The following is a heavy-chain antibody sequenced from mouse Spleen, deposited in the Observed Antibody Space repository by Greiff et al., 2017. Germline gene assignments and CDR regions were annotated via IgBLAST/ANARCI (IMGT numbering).Heavy chain of an antibody. D-gene: IGHD2-5*01. V-gene: IGHV1-81*01. CDR3: ARPYSNPFDY. CDR1: GYTFTSYG. CDR2: IYPRSGNT. Sequence: VQLQQSGAELARPGASVKLSCKASGYTFTSYGISWVKQRTGQGLEWIGEIYPRSGNTYYNEKFKGKATLTADKSSSTAYMELRSLTSEDSAVYFCARPYSNPFDYWGQGTTLTVSS. J-gene: IGHJ2*01.